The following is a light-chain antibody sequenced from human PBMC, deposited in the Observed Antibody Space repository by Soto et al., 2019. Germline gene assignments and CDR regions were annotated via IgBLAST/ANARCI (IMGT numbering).Light chain of an antibody. V-gene: IGKV1-39*01. CDR3: QQSYSTPRT. Sequence: DMRLTQSPASLSASVGATVTITCRASQTINNRRLNWYQQKPGEAPKLLIYAASSLQPGVPSTFSGSGSGTEFTLTISSLQRDDVATSYCQQSYSTPRTFGGGTKVEIK. CDR2: AAS. J-gene: IGKJ4*01. CDR1: QTINNRR.